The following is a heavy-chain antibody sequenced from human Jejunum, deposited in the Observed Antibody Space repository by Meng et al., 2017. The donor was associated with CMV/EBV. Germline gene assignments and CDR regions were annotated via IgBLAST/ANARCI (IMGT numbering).Heavy chain of an antibody. Sequence: LCGAASGFPSRSCGMHLYLQAPGKGMEWVGEIYYEGVNEVYADPVRGRFTSSRHNAKNTLYLQMNSLRAEDTAVYYCERGAYSGSLDYWGQGTLVTVSS. D-gene: IGHD1-26*01. CDR1: GFPSRSCG. CDR2: IYYEGVNE. J-gene: IGHJ4*02. CDR3: ERGAYSGSLDY. V-gene: IGHV3-33*01.